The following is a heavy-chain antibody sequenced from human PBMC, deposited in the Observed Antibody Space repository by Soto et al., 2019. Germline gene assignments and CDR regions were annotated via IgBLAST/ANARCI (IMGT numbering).Heavy chain of an antibody. CDR2: IYYSGST. Sequence: SETLSLTCTVSGGSISSYYWSWIRQPPGKGLEWIGYIYYSGSTNYNPSLKSRVTISVDTSKNQFSLKLSSVTAADTAVYYCARVPLSPYYYYMDVWGKGTTVTVSS. CDR1: GGSISSYY. CDR3: ARVPLSPYYYYMDV. V-gene: IGHV4-59*01. D-gene: IGHD2-2*01. J-gene: IGHJ6*03.